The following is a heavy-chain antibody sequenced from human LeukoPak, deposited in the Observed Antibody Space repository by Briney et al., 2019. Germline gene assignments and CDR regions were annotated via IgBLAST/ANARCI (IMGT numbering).Heavy chain of an antibody. V-gene: IGHV2-5*01. CDR2: IFWNDYK. Sequence: SGPTLVNPTQTLTLTCTFSGFSLRKNGVGVGWIRQPPGKALEWLALIFWNDYKRYSPSLKSRLTITKDTSKNQVVLTMTNMDPVDTATYYCARWTMVRGDDYYYMDVWGKGTTVTISS. CDR3: ARWTMVRGDDYYYMDV. CDR1: GFSLRKNGVG. D-gene: IGHD3-10*01. J-gene: IGHJ6*03.